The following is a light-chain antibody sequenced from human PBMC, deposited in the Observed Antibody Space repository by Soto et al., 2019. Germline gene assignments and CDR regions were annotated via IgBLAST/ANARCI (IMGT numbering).Light chain of an antibody. V-gene: IGKV3-20*01. J-gene: IGKJ1*01. CDR1: QSVSSN. CDR2: GAS. Sequence: ILLTQSPGTLALSPGERATLSCRASQSVSSNLAWYQQKPGQAPRLLIYGASSRATGIPDRLSGSGSGTDFTLTISRLEPEDFAVYYCQQYGSSPTFGQGTKVDIK. CDR3: QQYGSSPT.